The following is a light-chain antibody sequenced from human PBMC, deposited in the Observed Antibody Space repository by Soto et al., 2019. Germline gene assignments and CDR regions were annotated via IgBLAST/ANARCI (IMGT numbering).Light chain of an antibody. J-gene: IGLJ1*01. CDR3: SSYGGSNNYV. CDR2: GVR. Sequence: QSALTQPPSASGSPGQSVTISCTGTSRDVGGYNHVSWYQQHPGKAPKLMIYGVRRRPSGVPDRFSGSKSANTASLTVSWLQAEVEADYYCSSYGGSNNYVFGTVTKVTVL. V-gene: IGLV2-8*01. CDR1: SRDVGGYNH.